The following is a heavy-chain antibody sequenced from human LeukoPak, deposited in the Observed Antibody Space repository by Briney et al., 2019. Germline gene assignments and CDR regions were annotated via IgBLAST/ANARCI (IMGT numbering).Heavy chain of an antibody. V-gene: IGHV3-21*01. D-gene: IGHD3-10*01. CDR1: GFTFSSYS. CDR2: ISSSSSYI. CDR3: AKGGDYGSGSYYTHIDY. Sequence: GGSLRLSCAASGFTFSSYSMNWVRQAPGKGLEWVSSISSSSSYIYYADSVKGRFTISRDNSKNALYLQMNSLRAEDTAVYYCAKGGDYGSGSYYTHIDYWGQGTLVTVSS. J-gene: IGHJ4*02.